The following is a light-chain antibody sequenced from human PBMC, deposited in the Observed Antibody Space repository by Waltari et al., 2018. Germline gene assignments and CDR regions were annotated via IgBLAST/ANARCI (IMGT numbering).Light chain of an antibody. CDR1: SSDVGGYYY. Sequence: QSALTQPRSVSGSPGQSVSISCTGTSSDVGGYYYVSWYQQHPGKAPTFMIYDVTKRPAGLPERLSGTKPDHTATLTISGLQPEDEAAYYCCSYAGSYTWVFGGGTKLTVL. CDR3: CSYAGSYTWV. V-gene: IGLV2-11*01. J-gene: IGLJ3*02. CDR2: DVT.